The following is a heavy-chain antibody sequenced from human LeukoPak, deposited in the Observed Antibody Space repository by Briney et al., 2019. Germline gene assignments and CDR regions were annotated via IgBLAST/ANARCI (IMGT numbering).Heavy chain of an antibody. Sequence: SETLSLTCTVSGGSISTYYWNWIRQPPGKGLEWVGYIHYSGNTNYNPSLKNRVSISVDMSKNQFSLKLTSVTPEDTAVYYRASDQDADSGIWFDPWGQGTLVTVSS. D-gene: IGHD4-17*01. V-gene: IGHV4-59*01. CDR1: GGSISTYY. CDR2: IHYSGNT. J-gene: IGHJ5*02. CDR3: ASDQDADSGIWFDP.